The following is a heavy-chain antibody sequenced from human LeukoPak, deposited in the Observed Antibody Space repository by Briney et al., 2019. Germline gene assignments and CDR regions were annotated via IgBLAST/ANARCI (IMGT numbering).Heavy chain of an antibody. Sequence: GGSLRLSCAASGFIFDDYAMHWVRQAPGKGLEWVSLISWDGGSTYYADSVKGRFTISRDNSKNSLYLQMNSLRAEDTALYYCAKVADYGDYYYGMDVWGQGTTVTVSS. CDR2: ISWDGGST. D-gene: IGHD4-17*01. CDR1: GFIFDDYA. V-gene: IGHV3-43D*03. CDR3: AKVADYGDYYYGMDV. J-gene: IGHJ6*02.